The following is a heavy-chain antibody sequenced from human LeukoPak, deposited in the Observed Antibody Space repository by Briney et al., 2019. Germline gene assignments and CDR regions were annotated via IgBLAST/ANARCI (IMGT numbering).Heavy chain of an antibody. Sequence: GGSLRLSCAASGFTFSSYGMSWVRQAPGKGLEWVSAISGSGGTTYYADSVKGRFTVSRDNSKNTLYLHLNSLRAEDTATYYCAKAVRYSSSWYDYWGQGTLVTVSS. V-gene: IGHV3-23*01. D-gene: IGHD6-13*01. CDR1: GFTFSSYG. CDR3: AKAVRYSSSWYDY. CDR2: ISGSGGTT. J-gene: IGHJ4*02.